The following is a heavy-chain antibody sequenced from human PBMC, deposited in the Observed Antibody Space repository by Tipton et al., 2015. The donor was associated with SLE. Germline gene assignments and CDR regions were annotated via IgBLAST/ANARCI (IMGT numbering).Heavy chain of an antibody. J-gene: IGHJ5*02. CDR1: GGSFSGYY. V-gene: IGHV4-34*01. CDR3: ARAAAVAPSDNWFDP. D-gene: IGHD6-19*01. Sequence: TLSLTCAVYGGSFSGYYWSWIRQPPGKGLEWIGEINHSGSTNYNPSLKSRVTISVDTSKNQFSLKLSSVTAADTAVYYCARAAAVAPSDNWFDPWGQGTLVSVSS. CDR2: INHSGST.